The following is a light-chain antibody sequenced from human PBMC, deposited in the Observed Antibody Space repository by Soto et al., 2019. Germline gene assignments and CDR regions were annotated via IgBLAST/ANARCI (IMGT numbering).Light chain of an antibody. J-gene: IGKJ1*01. CDR3: QQYNNGPPWT. V-gene: IGKV3-15*01. CDR2: GAS. Sequence: EIVMTQSPATLSVSPGERATLSCRASQSVSSKLAWYQQKPGQAPRLLIYGASTRATGIPARFRGSGYGTEFTLTISSLQSEDFAVYYCQQYNNGPPWTFGQGTKVEFK. CDR1: QSVSSK.